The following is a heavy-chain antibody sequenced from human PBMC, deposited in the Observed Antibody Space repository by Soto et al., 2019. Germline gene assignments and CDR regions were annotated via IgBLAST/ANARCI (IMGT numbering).Heavy chain of an antibody. J-gene: IGHJ3*01. CDR2: ISTSGDST. CDR1: GFTFSTYT. V-gene: IGHV3-21*01. D-gene: IGHD3-3*01. CDR3: TRDGEPL. Sequence: RRLSCAASGFTFSTYTLNWVRQAPGKGLEWVSSISTSGDSTYYEDSLRGRFTISRDNARASLYLQMDSLRVEDTAMYYCTRDGEPLWRQGTMVTVSS.